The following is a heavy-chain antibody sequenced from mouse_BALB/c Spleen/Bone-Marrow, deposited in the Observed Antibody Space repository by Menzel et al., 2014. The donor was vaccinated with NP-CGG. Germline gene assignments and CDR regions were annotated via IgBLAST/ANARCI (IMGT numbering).Heavy chain of an antibody. CDR3: ARYGNGLMDY. CDR1: GFNIKDTY. Sequence: VQLQESGAELVKPGASVKLSCTASGFNIKDTYMHWVKQRPEQGLEWIGRIDTANGNTKYDPKFQGKATITADTSSNTAYLQLSSLTSEDTAVYYCARYGNGLMDYWGQGTSVTVSS. D-gene: IGHD2-1*01. J-gene: IGHJ4*01. V-gene: IGHV14-3*02. CDR2: IDTANGNT.